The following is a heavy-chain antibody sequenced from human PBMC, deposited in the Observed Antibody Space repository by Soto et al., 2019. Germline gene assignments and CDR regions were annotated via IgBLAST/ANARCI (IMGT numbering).Heavy chain of an antibody. D-gene: IGHD6-13*01. CDR2: ISGSGDRT. Sequence: GGSLRLSCAASGFTFNSYAISWVRQAPGKGLEWVSAISGSGDRTYYADSVKGRFTISRDNSKNTLYLQMSNLRADDTAVYYCANWVEGSPVHFDYWGQGTLVTVSS. CDR3: ANWVEGSPVHFDY. V-gene: IGHV3-23*01. J-gene: IGHJ4*02. CDR1: GFTFNSYA.